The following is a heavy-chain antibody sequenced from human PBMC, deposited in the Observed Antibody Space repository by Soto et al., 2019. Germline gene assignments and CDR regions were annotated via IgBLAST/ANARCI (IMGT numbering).Heavy chain of an antibody. CDR3: ARIERYSTYEYFDF. J-gene: IGHJ4*02. CDR1: GFSLSHSRVG. CDR2: VFSNDAK. V-gene: IGHV2-26*01. D-gene: IGHD5-12*01. Sequence: SGPTLVNPTQTLTLTCTVSGFSLSHSRVGVGWIRQPPGKALEWLAHVFSNDAKSYSPSLKGRLTISRDTFRSQVVLTMTNVDPVDTATYFCARIERYSTYEYFDFWGQGTLVTVSS.